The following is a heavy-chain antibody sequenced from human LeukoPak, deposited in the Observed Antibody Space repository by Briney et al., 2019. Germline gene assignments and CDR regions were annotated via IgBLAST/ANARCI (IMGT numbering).Heavy chain of an antibody. V-gene: IGHV3-33*06. CDR2: IWYDGSNK. J-gene: IGHJ4*02. CDR1: GFTFSSYG. Sequence: GRSLRLSCAASGFTFSSYGMHWVRQAPGKGLEWVAVIWYDGSNKYYADSVKGRFTISRDNSKNTLYLQMNSLRAEDTAVYYCAKDYCSGGSCYSDYWGREPWSPSPQ. D-gene: IGHD2-15*01. CDR3: AKDYCSGGSCYSDY.